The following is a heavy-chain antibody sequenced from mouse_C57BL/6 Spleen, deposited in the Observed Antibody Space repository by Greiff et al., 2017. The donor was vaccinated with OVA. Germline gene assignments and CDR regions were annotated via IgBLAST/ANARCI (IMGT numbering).Heavy chain of an antibody. Sequence: QVQLQQPGAELVKPGASVKMSCKASGYTFTSYWITWVKQRPGQGLEWIGDIYPGSGSTNYNEKFKSKATLTVDTSSSTAYMQLSSLTSEDSAVYYCARRAPNWGAFDYWGQGTTLTVSS. CDR3: ARRAPNWGAFDY. V-gene: IGHV1-55*01. CDR2: IYPGSGST. D-gene: IGHD4-1*02. J-gene: IGHJ2*01. CDR1: GYTFTSYW.